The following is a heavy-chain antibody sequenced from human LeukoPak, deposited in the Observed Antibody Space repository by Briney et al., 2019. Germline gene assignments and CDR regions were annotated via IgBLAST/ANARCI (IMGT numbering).Heavy chain of an antibody. Sequence: PGGSLRLSCAASGFTFSSYWMSWVRQAPGKGLEWVSSISGSGDSTYHADSERGRFTISRDNSKNTLYLQMNSLRAEDTAVYYCARSSRELRGYAPWELMPPFDYWGQGTLVTVSS. CDR3: ARSSRELRGYAPWELMPPFDY. V-gene: IGHV3-23*01. D-gene: IGHD1-7*01. CDR2: ISGSGDST. J-gene: IGHJ4*02. CDR1: GFTFSSYW.